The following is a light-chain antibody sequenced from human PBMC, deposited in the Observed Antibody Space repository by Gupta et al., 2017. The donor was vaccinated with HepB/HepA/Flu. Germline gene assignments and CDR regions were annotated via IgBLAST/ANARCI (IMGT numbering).Light chain of an antibody. CDR2: GESRGRY. V-gene: IGLV4-60*03. Sequence: QLMVTQSSSASASLGSSVKLTCTLSSGYSHYSIGWHQQQPGKAPRFLMKGESRGRYNKGSGIPDRFYGARSAAEPNINISSVESEEYDYEYCENSSRSSRVFGGGTKLTVL. J-gene: IGLJ2*01. CDR1: SGYSHYS. CDR3: ENSSRSSRV.